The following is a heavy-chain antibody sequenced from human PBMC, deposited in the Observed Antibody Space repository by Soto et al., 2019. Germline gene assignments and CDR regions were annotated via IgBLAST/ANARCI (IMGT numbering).Heavy chain of an antibody. CDR3: AQDNAPQQLGRNYYAGIDV. CDR1: GGTFGNSA. J-gene: IGHJ6*02. Sequence: QVQLVQSGAEVKKPGSSVTVSCKASGGTFGNSAISWVRQAPGQGLEWMGGIIPIFPTPDYAQKFQGRVTVTAAYSTTTAYMEVTSLRSEDTAVYYCAQDNAPQQLGRNYYAGIDVWGQGTPVTVSS. CDR2: IIPIFPTP. V-gene: IGHV1-69*12. D-gene: IGHD3-3*02.